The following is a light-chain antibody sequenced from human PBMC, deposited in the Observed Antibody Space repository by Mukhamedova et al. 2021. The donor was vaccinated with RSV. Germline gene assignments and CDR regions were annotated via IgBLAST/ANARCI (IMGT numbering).Light chain of an antibody. J-gene: IGKJ3*01. CDR2: DVS. CDR3: QHFSSYPLS. V-gene: IGKV1-13*02. Sequence: WYQRRVHGKPPKLLIYDVSNLDRGVPSRFSGSGSGTEFTLTISSLQPEDFALYYCQHFSSYPLSFGPGTKVDV.